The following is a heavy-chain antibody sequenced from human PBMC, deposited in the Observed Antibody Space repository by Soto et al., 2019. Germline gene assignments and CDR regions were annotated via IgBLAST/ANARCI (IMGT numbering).Heavy chain of an antibody. D-gene: IGHD6-13*01. V-gene: IGHV1-18*01. CDR1: GYTFTSYG. J-gene: IGHJ4*02. Sequence: QVQLVQSGAEVKKPGASVKVSCKASGYTFTSYGISWVRQAPGQGLEWMGWIGAYNGNTNYAHKLQDRVTLTKATPTSTAYMELRSLRSDDTAVYYGARESSSSCHDYWGQRTLVTVSS. CDR3: ARESSSSCHDY. CDR2: IGAYNGNT.